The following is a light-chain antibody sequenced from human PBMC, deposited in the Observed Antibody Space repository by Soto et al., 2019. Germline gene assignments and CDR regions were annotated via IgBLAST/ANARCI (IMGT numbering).Light chain of an antibody. V-gene: IGKV3-20*01. J-gene: IGKJ3*01. CDR3: QQYGSSSFT. Sequence: EIVLPQSPGTLSLSPGERATLSCRASQSVSSSYLAWYQQKPGQAPRLLIYGASTRATGIPDRFSGSGSGTDFTLTISRRETEDFAVYYCQQYGSSSFTFGRGTKVEIK. CDR2: GAS. CDR1: QSVSSSY.